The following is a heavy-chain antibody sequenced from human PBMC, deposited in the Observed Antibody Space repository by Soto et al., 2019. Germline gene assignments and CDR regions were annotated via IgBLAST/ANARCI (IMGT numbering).Heavy chain of an antibody. V-gene: IGHV4-30-4*01. CDR1: GGSISSGDYY. CDR3: ARDPRYYYGSGTQGGMDV. CDR2: IYYSGST. J-gene: IGHJ6*02. D-gene: IGHD3-10*01. Sequence: SETLSLTCTVTGGSISSGDYYWSWIRQSPGKGLEWIGNIYYSGSTRYNPSLKSRVTISVDTSKNQFSLKLSSVTAADTAVYYCARDPRYYYGSGTQGGMDVWGQGTTVTVSS.